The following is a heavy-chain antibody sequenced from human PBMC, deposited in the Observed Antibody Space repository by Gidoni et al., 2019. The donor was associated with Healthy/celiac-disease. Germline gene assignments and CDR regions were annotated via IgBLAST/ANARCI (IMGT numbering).Heavy chain of an antibody. V-gene: IGHV1-46*01. CDR2: INPSGGST. CDR1: GYTFPSYY. J-gene: IGHJ6*02. CDR3: ARSLITIFGKGMDV. Sequence: QVQLVQSGAEVKKPGASVKFSCTAYGYTFPSYYMHWVRQATGQGLEWMGIINPSGGSTRYEQKFQGRVTMTRDTSTSTVYMELSSLRSEDTAVYYCARSLITIFGKGMDVWGQGTTVTVSS. D-gene: IGHD3-3*01.